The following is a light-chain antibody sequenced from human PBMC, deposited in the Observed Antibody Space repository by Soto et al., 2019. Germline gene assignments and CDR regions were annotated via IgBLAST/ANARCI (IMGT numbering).Light chain of an antibody. J-gene: IGKJ1*01. CDR2: DSS. CDR3: QQYARSSWT. V-gene: IGKV3-20*01. CDR1: QRVSNSY. Sequence: EIVMTQSPGTLSVSPGERVTLSCRASQRVSNSYLVWYQQKPGQAPRLLIYDSSTRATGIPDRFSASGSGTDFILTISRLEPDDSAFYYCQQYARSSWTFGQGTKVDIK.